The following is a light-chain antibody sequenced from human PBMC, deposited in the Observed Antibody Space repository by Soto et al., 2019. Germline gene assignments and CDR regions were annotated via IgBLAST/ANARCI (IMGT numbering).Light chain of an antibody. Sequence: DIGMIQSPESLAVSLGERASINCKSSRSLLYSPNNMIYLAWYQQKPGQPPQLLIHWASNRASGVTDRFSRSVSRTIFTLTLTKPHAEDMSFYYRPQHYFAPFTFGQGTKLEI. CDR3: PQHYFAPFT. CDR2: WAS. V-gene: IGKV4-1*01. CDR1: RSLLYSPNNMIY. J-gene: IGKJ2*01.